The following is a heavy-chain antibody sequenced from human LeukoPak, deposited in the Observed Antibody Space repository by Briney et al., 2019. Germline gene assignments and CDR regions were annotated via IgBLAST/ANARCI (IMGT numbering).Heavy chain of an antibody. CDR1: GGSISSGSYY. CDR3: ARVSADTAMVWTDYYYYYYMDV. D-gene: IGHD5-18*01. Sequence: PSQTLSLTCTVSGGSISSGSYYWSWIRQPAGKGLEWIGRIYTSGSTNYNPSLKSRVTISVDTSKNQFSLKLSSVTAADTAVYYCARVSADTAMVWTDYYYYYYMDVWGKGTTVTVSS. V-gene: IGHV4-61*02. J-gene: IGHJ6*03. CDR2: IYTSGST.